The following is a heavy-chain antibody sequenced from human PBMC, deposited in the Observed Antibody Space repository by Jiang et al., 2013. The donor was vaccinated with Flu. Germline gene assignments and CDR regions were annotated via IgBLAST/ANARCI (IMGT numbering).Heavy chain of an antibody. J-gene: IGHJ4*02. CDR3: ARAPDYYDSSGALFDY. D-gene: IGHD3-22*01. V-gene: IGHV1-18*01. CDR1: GYTFTNYG. Sequence: GAEVKKPGASVKVSCKASGYTFTNYGITWVRQALDKGLSGWDGSALTMVTHIMHRGLQDRVTLTRDTSTSTVYMELSSLRSEDTAVYYCARAPDYYDSSGALFDYWGQGTLVTVSS. CDR2: SALTMVT.